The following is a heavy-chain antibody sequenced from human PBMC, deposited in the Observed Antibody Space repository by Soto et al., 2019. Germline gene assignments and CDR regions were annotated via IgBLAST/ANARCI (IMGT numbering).Heavy chain of an antibody. V-gene: IGHV4-30-2*01. CDR1: GGSISSDNYS. CDR3: ARVYLIAINGTSCFDL. D-gene: IGHD6-13*01. Sequence: PSETLSLTCAVSGGSISSDNYSWSWIRQPPGKGLEWVGFMYHTGSTYRNPSLRSRVTISGDRSRNHFSLQLSSVTAADTAVYYCARVYLIAINGTSCFDLWGQGTRVTVSS. CDR2: MYHTGST. J-gene: IGHJ5*02.